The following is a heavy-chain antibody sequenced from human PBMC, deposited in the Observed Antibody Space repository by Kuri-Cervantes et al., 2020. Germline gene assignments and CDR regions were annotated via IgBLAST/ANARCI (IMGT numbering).Heavy chain of an antibody. Sequence: GGSLRLSCAASGFTFSSYGMHWVRQAPGKGLEWVAVISYDGSNKYYADSVKGRFTISRDNAKKSLYLQMNSLRAEDTAVYYCVTVGRGTYFDYWGRGNLVTVSS. CDR3: VTVGRGTYFDY. CDR1: GFTFSSYG. J-gene: IGHJ4*02. V-gene: IGHV3-30*03. CDR2: ISYDGSNK.